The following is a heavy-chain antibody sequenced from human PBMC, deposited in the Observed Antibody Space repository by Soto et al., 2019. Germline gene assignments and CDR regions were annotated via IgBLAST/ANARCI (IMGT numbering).Heavy chain of an antibody. CDR2: INAGNGNT. J-gene: IGHJ4*02. CDR1: GYTFTSYA. Sequence: ASVKVSCKASGYTFTSYAMHWVRQAPGQRLEWMGWINAGNGNTGYAQKFQGRVTMTRNTSISTAYMELSSLRSEDTAVYYCARTLYGDNVDYWGQGTLVTVS. D-gene: IGHD4-17*01. CDR3: ARTLYGDNVDY. V-gene: IGHV1-3*01.